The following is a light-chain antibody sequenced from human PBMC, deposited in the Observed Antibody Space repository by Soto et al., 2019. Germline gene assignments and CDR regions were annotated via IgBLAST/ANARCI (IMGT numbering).Light chain of an antibody. V-gene: IGLV1-40*01. J-gene: IGLJ3*02. Sequence: QSVLTQPPSVSGAPGQRVTISCTESSSNIGAGYDVHWYQQLPGTAPKVLIYGNSNRPSGVPDRFSGSKSGTSASLAITGLQAEDEADYYCQSYDSSLRGLVFGGGTKLTVL. CDR3: QSYDSSLRGLV. CDR1: SSNIGAGYD. CDR2: GNS.